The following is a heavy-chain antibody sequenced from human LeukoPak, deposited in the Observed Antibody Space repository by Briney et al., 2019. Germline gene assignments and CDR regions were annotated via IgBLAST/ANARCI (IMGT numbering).Heavy chain of an antibody. CDR2: INWNGGST. V-gene: IGHV3-20*04. CDR3: ARDSSSWYLPHWYFDL. CDR1: GFTFSSYA. J-gene: IGHJ2*01. Sequence: GGPQRLSCAASGFTFSSYAMSWVRQAPGKGLEWVSGINWNGGSTGYADSVKGRFTISRDNAKNSLYLQMNSLRAEDTAVYYCARDSSSWYLPHWYFDLWGRGTLVTVSS. D-gene: IGHD6-13*01.